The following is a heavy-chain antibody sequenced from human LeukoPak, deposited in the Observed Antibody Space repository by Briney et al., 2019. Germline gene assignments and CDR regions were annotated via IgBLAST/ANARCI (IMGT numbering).Heavy chain of an antibody. J-gene: IGHJ5*02. V-gene: IGHV3-7*01. Sequence: PGGSLRLSCAASGFTFSSYWMSWVRQAPGKGLEWVANIKQDGSEKYYVDSVKGRFTISRDNAKNSLYLQMNSLRAEDTAVYYCAREDSGWYIRGNNWFDPWGQGTLVTVSS. CDR3: AREDSGWYIRGNNWFDP. CDR2: IKQDGSEK. CDR1: GFTFSSYW. D-gene: IGHD6-19*01.